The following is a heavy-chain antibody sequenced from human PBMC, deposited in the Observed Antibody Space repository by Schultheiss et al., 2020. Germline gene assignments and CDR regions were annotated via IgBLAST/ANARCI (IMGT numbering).Heavy chain of an antibody. CDR2: ISRSSSTI. J-gene: IGHJ6*03. V-gene: IGHV3-48*04. CDR1: GFTFSTYS. D-gene: IGHD3-3*01. Sequence: GGSLRLSCAASGFTFSTYSMNWVRQAPGKGLEWVSYISRSSSTIHYADSVKGWFIISRDDSKNTLYLQMNSLRAEDTAVYYCAKGEDYDFWSGYYYYMDVWGKGTTVTVSS. CDR3: AKGEDYDFWSGYYYYMDV.